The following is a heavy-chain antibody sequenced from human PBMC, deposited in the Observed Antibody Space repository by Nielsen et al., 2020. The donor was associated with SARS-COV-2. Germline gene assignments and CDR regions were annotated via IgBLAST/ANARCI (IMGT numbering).Heavy chain of an antibody. V-gene: IGHV3-11*04. CDR2: VTSSGITV. D-gene: IGHD2-15*01. CDR3: ARDGGRRGFDF. J-gene: IGHJ4*03. Sequence: GGSLRLSCAASGFRFSDYYMAWIRQAPGKGLEWVGFVTSSGITVYYADSLRGRFAISRDNARKFLYLEMRNVSPDDTAVYYCARDGGRRGFDFWGQGALVTVSS. CDR1: GFRFSDYY.